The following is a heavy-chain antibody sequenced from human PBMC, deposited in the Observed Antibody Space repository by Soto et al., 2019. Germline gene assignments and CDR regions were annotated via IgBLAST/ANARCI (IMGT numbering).Heavy chain of an antibody. Sequence: LSLTCTVSGGSITSSYWSWIRRPPGRGLEWIAYIYDTGISGYTPSTSYNPSLKSRVSMSVDTSKSQFSLKLTSVTAADTAVYYCARGEDAFFYYGLDVWGHGITVTVS. CDR1: GGSITSSY. CDR2: IYDTGISGYTPST. CDR3: ARGEDAFFYYGLDV. V-gene: IGHV4-59*01. J-gene: IGHJ6*02.